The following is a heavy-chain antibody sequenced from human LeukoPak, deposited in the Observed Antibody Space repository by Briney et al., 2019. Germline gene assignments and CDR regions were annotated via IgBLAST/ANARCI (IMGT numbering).Heavy chain of an antibody. Sequence: SETLSLTCTVSGGSISSSSYYWGWIRQPPGKGLEWIGSIYYSGSTYYNPSLKSRVTISVDTSKNQFSVKLSSVTAADTAVYYCARYYYDSIWRSGTFDPWGQGTLVTVSS. J-gene: IGHJ5*02. D-gene: IGHD3-22*01. CDR1: GGSISSSSYY. CDR2: IYYSGST. V-gene: IGHV4-39*07. CDR3: ARYYYDSIWRSGTFDP.